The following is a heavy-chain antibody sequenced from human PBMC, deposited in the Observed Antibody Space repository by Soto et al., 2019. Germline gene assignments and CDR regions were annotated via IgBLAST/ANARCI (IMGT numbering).Heavy chain of an antibody. CDR3: GMIDSAILVGLRGALCMDI. Sequence: SLSLTCPLSARSVSCGCIYWPWIRQLPGKGLEWIGYIYYGGSTSYNPSLKSRVTISVDTSKNQFSLKLSSVTAADAAVYYCGMIDSAILVGLRGALCMDIWGQRTTVTVS. CDR2: IYYGGST. D-gene: IGHD2-2*02. J-gene: IGHJ6*02. V-gene: IGHV4-31*03. CDR1: ARSVSCGCIY.